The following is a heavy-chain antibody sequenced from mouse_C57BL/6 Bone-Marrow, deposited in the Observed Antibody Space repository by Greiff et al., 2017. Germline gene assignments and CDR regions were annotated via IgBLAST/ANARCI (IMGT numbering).Heavy chain of an antibody. Sequence: EVHLVESGGGLVKPGGSLKLSCAASGFTFSDYGMHWVRQAPGKGLEWVAYISSCSSTIYYADTVKGRFTLSRDNAKNTLFLHMTRLKSEDTAMYYCARGPFYDYDDEGDYWGQGTTLTVSS. J-gene: IGHJ2*01. CDR2: ISSCSSTI. D-gene: IGHD2-4*01. V-gene: IGHV5-17*01. CDR1: GFTFSDYG. CDR3: ARGPFYDYDDEGDY.